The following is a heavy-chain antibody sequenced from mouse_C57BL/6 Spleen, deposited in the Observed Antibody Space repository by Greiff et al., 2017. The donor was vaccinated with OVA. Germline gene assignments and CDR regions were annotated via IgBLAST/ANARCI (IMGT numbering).Heavy chain of an antibody. CDR3: ARKKGYSSGDAMDY. Sequence: VKLMESGPGLVQPSQSLSITCTVSGFSLTSYGVHWVRQSPGKGLEWLGVIWSGGSTDYNAAFISRLSISKDNSKSQVFFKMNSLQADDTAIYYCARKKGYSSGDAMDYWGQGTSVTVSS. J-gene: IGHJ4*01. CDR2: IWSGGST. V-gene: IGHV2-2*01. D-gene: IGHD1-1*01. CDR1: GFSLTSYG.